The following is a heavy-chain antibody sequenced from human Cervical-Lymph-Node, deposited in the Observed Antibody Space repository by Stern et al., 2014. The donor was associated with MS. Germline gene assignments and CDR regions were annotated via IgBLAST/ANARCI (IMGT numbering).Heavy chain of an antibody. CDR2: IIPTLGTT. D-gene: IGHD6-13*01. J-gene: IGHJ4*02. CDR1: GGTFSDYT. V-gene: IGHV1-69*01. Sequence: QVQLVQSGAEVREPGSSGKVSCKATGGTFSDYTIIWVRQAPGQGLEWMGGIIPTLGTTKYAQRFQGRVSITADESTSTAYMELSSLRSQDTAIYYCARSHYTTSWVSFDYWGQGSLVTVSS. CDR3: ARSHYTTSWVSFDY.